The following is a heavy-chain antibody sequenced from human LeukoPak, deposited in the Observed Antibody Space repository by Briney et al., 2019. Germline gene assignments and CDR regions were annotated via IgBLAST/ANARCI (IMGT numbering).Heavy chain of an antibody. CDR3: AKAGYSSSWYVDY. V-gene: IGHV3-30*18. CDR2: ISNDGSNK. Sequence: PGGSLRLSCAASGFTFSSYGMHWVRQAPGKGLEWVAVISNDGSNKYYADSVKGRFTISRDNSKNTLYLQMNSLRAEYTAVYYCAKAGYSSSWYVDYWGQGTLVLVSS. D-gene: IGHD6-13*01. CDR1: GFTFSSYG. J-gene: IGHJ4*02.